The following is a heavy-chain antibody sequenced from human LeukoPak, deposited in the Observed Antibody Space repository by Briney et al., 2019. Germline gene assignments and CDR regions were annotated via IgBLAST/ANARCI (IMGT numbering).Heavy chain of an antibody. J-gene: IGHJ3*02. Sequence: PSETLSLTCTVSGGSISSYYWSWIRQPPGKGLEWIGYIYYSGSTNYNPSLKSRVTISVDTSKSQFSLKLSSVTAADTAVYYCARDRVERREWELRGAFDIWGQGKMVTVSS. D-gene: IGHD1-26*01. CDR3: ARDRVERREWELRGAFDI. CDR2: IYYSGST. CDR1: GGSISSYY. V-gene: IGHV4-59*01.